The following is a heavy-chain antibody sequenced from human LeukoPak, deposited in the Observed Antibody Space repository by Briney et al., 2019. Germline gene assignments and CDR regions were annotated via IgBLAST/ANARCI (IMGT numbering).Heavy chain of an antibody. J-gene: IGHJ6*03. Sequence: GGSLRLSCTASGFTFGDYAMTWVRQAPGKGLEWVSGISWNSGSIGYADSVKGRFTISRDNAKNSLYLQMNSLRAEDTALYYCAKGVGYMDVWGKGTTVTISS. D-gene: IGHD1-26*01. V-gene: IGHV3-9*01. CDR2: ISWNSGSI. CDR3: AKGVGYMDV. CDR1: GFTFGDYA.